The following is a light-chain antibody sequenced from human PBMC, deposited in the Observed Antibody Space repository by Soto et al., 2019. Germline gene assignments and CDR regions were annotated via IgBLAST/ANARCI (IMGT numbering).Light chain of an antibody. Sequence: SYELTQPRSVSVAPGQTARITWGGNNIGAYSVYWYQQKPGQAPVLVVYDDTNRPSGIPGRFSGSNSGNTATLTISSVEAGDEAAYYCQVWDSDSDPSYVFGGETKVTVL. V-gene: IGLV3-21*02. CDR1: NIGAYS. CDR2: DDT. J-gene: IGLJ1*01. CDR3: QVWDSDSDPSYV.